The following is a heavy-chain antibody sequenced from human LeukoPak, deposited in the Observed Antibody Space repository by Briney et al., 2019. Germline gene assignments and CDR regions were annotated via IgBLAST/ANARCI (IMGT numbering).Heavy chain of an antibody. CDR2: ISNDGSRK. V-gene: IGHV3-30*18. Sequence: PGGSLRLSCAASGFTFSRHGMHWVRQAPGKGLEWVAIISNDGSRKYYAHSVEGRFTISRDNSKNTLYLQVNSLRAEDTAVYYCAKGGKWDVTPFDYWGQGTLVTVSS. D-gene: IGHD1-26*01. J-gene: IGHJ4*02. CDR3: AKGGKWDVTPFDY. CDR1: GFTFSRHG.